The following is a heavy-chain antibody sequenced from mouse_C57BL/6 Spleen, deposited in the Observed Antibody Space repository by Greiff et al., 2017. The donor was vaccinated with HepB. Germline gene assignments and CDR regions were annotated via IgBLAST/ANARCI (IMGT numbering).Heavy chain of an antibody. CDR1: GFTFSSYA. CDR2: ISSGGDYI. Sequence: EVKLVESGEGLVKPGGSLKLSCAASGFTFSSYAMSWVRQTPEKRLEWVAYISSGGDYIYYADTVKGRFTISRDNARNTLYLQMSSLKSEDTAMYYCTREAGGSRGYYFDYWGQGTTLTVSS. CDR3: TREAGGSRGYYFDY. J-gene: IGHJ2*01. V-gene: IGHV5-9-1*02. D-gene: IGHD1-1*01.